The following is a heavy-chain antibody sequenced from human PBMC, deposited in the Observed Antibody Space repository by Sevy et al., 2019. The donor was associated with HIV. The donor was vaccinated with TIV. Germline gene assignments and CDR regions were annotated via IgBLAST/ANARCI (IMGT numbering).Heavy chain of an antibody. D-gene: IGHD5-12*01. CDR3: AKDVSDGYNYFLDF. J-gene: IGHJ4*02. CDR2: ISNDGGNQ. CDR1: GFTFRSYG. Sequence: GESLKISCAASGFTFRSYGMHWVRQAPGKGLEWVAVISNDGGNQYYADSVKGRFTISRDNSKNTLYLQMNSLRAEDTAVYYCAKDVSDGYNYFLDFWGQVALVTVSS. V-gene: IGHV3-30*18.